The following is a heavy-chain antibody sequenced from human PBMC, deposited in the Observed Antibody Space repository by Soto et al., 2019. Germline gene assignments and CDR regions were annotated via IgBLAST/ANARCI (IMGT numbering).Heavy chain of an antibody. Sequence: GGSLRLSCAASGFTFSSYAMSWVRQAPGKGLEWVSAISGSGGRTYYADSVKGRFTISRDNSKNTLYLQMNSLRAEDTAVYYCAKDPTGVGFFDYWGQGTLVTVSS. CDR3: AKDPTGVGFFDY. V-gene: IGHV3-23*01. D-gene: IGHD3-10*01. J-gene: IGHJ4*02. CDR2: ISGSGGRT. CDR1: GFTFSSYA.